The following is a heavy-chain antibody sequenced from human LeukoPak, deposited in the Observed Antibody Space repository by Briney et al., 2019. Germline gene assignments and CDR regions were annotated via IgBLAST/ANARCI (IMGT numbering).Heavy chain of an antibody. CDR2: IHYSGGT. CDR3: ARLLKASGVVVGAATLRAFDI. V-gene: IGHV4-59*08. J-gene: IGHJ3*02. CDR1: GGSINSYY. D-gene: IGHD2-15*01. Sequence: EGSETLSLTRTVSGGSINSYYWGWVRQPPGKGLGWGWYIHYSGGTKYNPSLKSRVTTSVDTSKNQFSLKLSSVTAADTAVYYCARLLKASGVVVGAATLRAFDIWGQGTMVTVSS.